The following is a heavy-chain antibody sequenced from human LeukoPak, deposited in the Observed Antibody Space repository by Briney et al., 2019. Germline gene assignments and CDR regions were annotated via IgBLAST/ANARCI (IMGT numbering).Heavy chain of an antibody. CDR3: AREIVGEGNFDC. Sequence: GRSLRLSCEASVFTFSNYGMHWVRQTPGKGLEWVAAIWHDGSYIFYADSVKGRFTISRDNSKNTLFLQMDSLRAEDTALYYCAREIVGEGNFDCWGQGTLVTVSS. D-gene: IGHD2-15*01. CDR1: VFTFSNYG. CDR2: IWHDGSYI. V-gene: IGHV3-33*01. J-gene: IGHJ4*02.